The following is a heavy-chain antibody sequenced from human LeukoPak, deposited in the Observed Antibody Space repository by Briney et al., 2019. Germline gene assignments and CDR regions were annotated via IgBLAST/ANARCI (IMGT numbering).Heavy chain of an antibody. V-gene: IGHV4-39*07. CDR3: ARVDSSGYHSDY. CDR1: GGSISSNSYF. Sequence: SETLSLTCTVSGGSISSNSYFWGWIRQPPGKGLEWIGTIYYSGSTQYNPSLKSRVTISVDTSKNQFSLKLSSVTAADTAVYYCARVDSSGYHSDYWGQGTLVTVSS. CDR2: IYYSGST. D-gene: IGHD3-22*01. J-gene: IGHJ4*02.